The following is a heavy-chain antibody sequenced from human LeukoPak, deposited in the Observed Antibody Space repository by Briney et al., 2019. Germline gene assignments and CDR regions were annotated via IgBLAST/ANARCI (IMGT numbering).Heavy chain of an antibody. J-gene: IGHJ4*02. CDR3: ARDSSGYYYKLPYYFDY. V-gene: IGHV1-69*05. CDR1: GATFSSYA. Sequence: SVKVSCKASGATFSSYAISWVRQAPGQGLEWMGRIIPIFGTANYAQKFQGRVTITTDESTSTAYMELSSLRSEDTAVYYCARDSSGYYYKLPYYFDYWGQGTLVTVSS. D-gene: IGHD3-22*01. CDR2: IIPIFGTA.